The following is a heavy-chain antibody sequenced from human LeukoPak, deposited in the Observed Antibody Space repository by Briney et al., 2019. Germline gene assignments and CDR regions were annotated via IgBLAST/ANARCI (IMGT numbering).Heavy chain of an antibody. CDR3: ATDPSSGPYSSGWPGNGFDP. D-gene: IGHD6-19*01. Sequence: PGRSLGLSCAASGFTFSNYGMHWVRQGPGKGLECVSVIWCDGSNKWYTDSVKGRFTISRDNSKNTVSLQMNTLRAEDTAVYYCATDPSSGPYSSGWPGNGFDPSGRGTLVTVSS. CDR1: GFTFSNYG. J-gene: IGHJ5*02. CDR2: IWCDGSNK. V-gene: IGHV3-33*01.